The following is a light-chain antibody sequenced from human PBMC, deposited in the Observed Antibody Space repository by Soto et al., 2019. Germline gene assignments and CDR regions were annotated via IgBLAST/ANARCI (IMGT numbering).Light chain of an antibody. J-gene: IGKJ1*01. CDR3: MQGLQIPQT. Sequence: DIVMTQSPLSLPVTPGEPASISCRSSQNLLYSNGYYYLDWYLQKPGQSPQLLIYLGSNRASGVPDRFSGSGSGTDFTLKISRVEAEDVGVYYCMQGLQIPQTFGQGTKEEIK. V-gene: IGKV2-28*01. CDR2: LGS. CDR1: QNLLYSNGYYY.